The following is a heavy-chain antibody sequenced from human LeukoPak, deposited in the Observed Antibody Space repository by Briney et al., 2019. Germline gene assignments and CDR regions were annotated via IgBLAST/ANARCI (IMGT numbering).Heavy chain of an antibody. V-gene: IGHV1-69*13. Sequence: SVKVSCKASGGTFSSYAISWVRQAPGQGLEWMGGIIPIFGTANYAQKFQGRVTITADESTGTAYMELSSLRSEDTAVYYCARYCSSTSCYHPDAFDIWGQGTMVTVSS. J-gene: IGHJ3*02. D-gene: IGHD2-2*01. CDR2: IIPIFGTA. CDR3: ARYCSSTSCYHPDAFDI. CDR1: GGTFSSYA.